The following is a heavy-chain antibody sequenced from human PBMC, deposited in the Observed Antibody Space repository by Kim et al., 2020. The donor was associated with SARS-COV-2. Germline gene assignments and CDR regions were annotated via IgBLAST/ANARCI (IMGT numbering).Heavy chain of an antibody. Sequence: GGTTEYAASVKGRFTISRDDSKSIAYLQMNSLKTEDTAVYYCTSAGDKYYWGQGTLVTVSS. D-gene: IGHD3-10*01. CDR2: GGTT. V-gene: IGHV3-49*02. CDR3: TSAGDKYY. J-gene: IGHJ4*02.